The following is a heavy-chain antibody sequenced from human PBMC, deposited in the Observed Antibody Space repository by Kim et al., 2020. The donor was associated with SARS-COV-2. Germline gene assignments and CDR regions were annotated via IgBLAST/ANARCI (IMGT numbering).Heavy chain of an antibody. J-gene: IGHJ4*02. CDR3: ARGYCSGGSCSYYYFDY. Sequence: VKGRFTTSRENAKNSLYLQMNSLRAGDTAVYYCARGYCSGGSCSYYYFDYWGQGTLVTVSS. V-gene: IGHV3-13*01. D-gene: IGHD2-15*01.